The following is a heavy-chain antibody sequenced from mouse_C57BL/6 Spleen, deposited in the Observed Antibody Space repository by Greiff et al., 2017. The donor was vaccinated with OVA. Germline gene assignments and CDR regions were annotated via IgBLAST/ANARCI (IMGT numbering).Heavy chain of an antibody. J-gene: IGHJ2*01. CDR1: GYSFTSYY. V-gene: IGHV1-66*01. Sequence: QVQLKQSGPELVKPGASVKISCKASGYSFTSYYIHWVKQRPGQGLEWIGWIYPGSGNTKYNEKFKGKATLTADTSSSTAYMQLSSLTSEDSAVYYCAREGDPNWAFDYWGQGTTLTVSS. CDR2: IYPGSGNT. CDR3: AREGDPNWAFDY. D-gene: IGHD4-1*01.